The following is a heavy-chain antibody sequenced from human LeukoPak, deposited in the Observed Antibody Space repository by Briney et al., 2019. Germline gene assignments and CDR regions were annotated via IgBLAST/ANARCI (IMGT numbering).Heavy chain of an antibody. CDR3: ARDTRPVMIVVPGYFDY. CDR1: GLTFSSYA. CDR2: ISYDGSNK. Sequence: GGSLRLSCAASGLTFSSYAMHWVRQAPGKGLEWVAVISYDGSNKYYADSVKGRFTISRDNSKNTLCLQMNSLRAEDTAVYYCARDTRPVMIVVPGYFDYWGQGTLVTVSS. D-gene: IGHD3-22*01. V-gene: IGHV3-30-3*01. J-gene: IGHJ4*02.